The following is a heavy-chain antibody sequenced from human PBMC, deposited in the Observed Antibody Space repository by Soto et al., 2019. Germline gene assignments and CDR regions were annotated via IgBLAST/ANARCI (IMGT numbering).Heavy chain of an antibody. Sequence: QVQLQESGPGLVKPSETLSLTCTVSGGSISSYYWIWIRQPPGKGLEWIGYIYYSGSTNYNPSLKSRVTISVDTSKTQFSLKLSSVTAADTVVYYCGRHHDSWGQGTLFTVSS. CDR1: GGSISSYY. CDR3: GRHHDS. J-gene: IGHJ4*02. CDR2: IYYSGST. V-gene: IGHV4-59*08.